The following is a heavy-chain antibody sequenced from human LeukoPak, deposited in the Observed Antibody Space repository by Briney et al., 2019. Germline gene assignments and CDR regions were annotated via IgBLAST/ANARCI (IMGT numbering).Heavy chain of an antibody. D-gene: IGHD2-15*01. J-gene: IGHJ3*02. V-gene: IGHV1-69*04. CDR2: IIPIFGIA. CDR3: ARAVVVVAATNGAFDI. Sequence: SVKVSCKAFGGTFSSYAISWVRQAPGQGLEWMGRIIPIFGIANYAQKFQGRVTITADKSTSTAYMELSSLRSEDTAVYYCARAVVVVAATNGAFDIWGQGTMVTVSS. CDR1: GGTFSSYA.